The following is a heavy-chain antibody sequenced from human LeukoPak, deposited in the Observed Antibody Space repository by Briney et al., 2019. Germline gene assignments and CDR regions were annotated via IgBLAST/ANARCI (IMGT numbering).Heavy chain of an antibody. J-gene: IGHJ5*02. D-gene: IGHD3-10*01. CDR1: GGSISRYY. V-gene: IGHV4-4*07. Sequence: SETLSLTCTVSGGSISRYYWSWIRQPAGKGLEWIGRVYTSGSTTYNPSLKSRVTMSIDTSKNQFSLKVSSVTAADTAVYYCARDSGTTGELKFDPWGQGTLVTVSS. CDR2: VYTSGST. CDR3: ARDSGTTGELKFDP.